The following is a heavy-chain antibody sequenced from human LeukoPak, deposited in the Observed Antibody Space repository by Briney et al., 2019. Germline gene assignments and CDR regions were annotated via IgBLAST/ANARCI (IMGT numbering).Heavy chain of an antibody. V-gene: IGHV4-59*01. D-gene: IGHD3-10*01. CDR3: VNGGSYLTK. CDR2: IYSPGTT. CDR1: GGSISSY. Sequence: SETLSLTCTVSGGSISSYWGWIRQSPGKGLECIGYIYSPGTTNSNPSLKSRLTISIDTSRNQFSLKLSSATAADTAIYYCVNGGSYLTKWGQGTLVTVSS. J-gene: IGHJ4*02.